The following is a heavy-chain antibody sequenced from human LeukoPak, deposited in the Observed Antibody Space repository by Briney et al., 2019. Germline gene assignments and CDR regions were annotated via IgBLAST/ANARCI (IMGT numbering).Heavy chain of an antibody. Sequence: GGSLRLSCAASGFTVSSNYMSWVRQAPGKGLEWVSVIYSGGSTYYADSVKGRFTISRDNSKNTLYLQMNSLRAEDTAVYYCARGLAVAGTGFDYWGQGTLVTVSS. D-gene: IGHD6-19*01. CDR2: IYSGGST. V-gene: IGHV3-66*01. CDR1: GFTVSSNY. J-gene: IGHJ4*02. CDR3: ARGLAVAGTGFDY.